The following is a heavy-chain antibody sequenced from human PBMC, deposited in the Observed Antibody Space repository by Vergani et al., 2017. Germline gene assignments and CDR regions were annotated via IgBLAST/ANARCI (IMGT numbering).Heavy chain of an antibody. CDR1: GGSFSGYF. V-gene: IGHV4-34*01. Sequence: QVPLQQWGAGLLKPSETLSLTCAVYGGSFSGYFWSWLRQPPGKGLEWIGEVNHSGITTYNPSPKSRVTISVDTSKNQSSLKLRSVTAADTAVYYCARGKLVLYYFYYGMDVWGQGTTVTVSS. J-gene: IGHJ6*02. D-gene: IGHD6-13*01. CDR3: ARGKLVLYYFYYGMDV. CDR2: VNHSGIT.